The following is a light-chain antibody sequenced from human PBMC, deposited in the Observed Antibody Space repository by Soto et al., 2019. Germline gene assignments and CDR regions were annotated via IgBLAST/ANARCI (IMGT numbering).Light chain of an antibody. V-gene: IGLV1-47*01. Sequence: QSVLTQPPSASGTPGQRVTISCSGSSSNIGSNFIYWYQQLPGTAPKLLIYRNNERPSGVPDRFSGSKSGTSASLAISGPRSEDEADYHCAAWDDSLSGAVFGGGTQLTVL. CDR3: AAWDDSLSGAV. J-gene: IGLJ2*01. CDR2: RNN. CDR1: SSNIGSNF.